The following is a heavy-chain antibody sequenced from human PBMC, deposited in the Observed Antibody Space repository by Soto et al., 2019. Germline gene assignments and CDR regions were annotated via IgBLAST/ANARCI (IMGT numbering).Heavy chain of an antibody. Sequence: QLQLVQSGAEVKKPGASVKISCKASGYTFSNFYIHWVRRAPGQGLEWSGKINPRDGSTRYAQKFQGRVTLTRDTSTRTVYMELTSLRSEDTAVYYCTRAGYIAEPAAPESWFDPWGQGTLVTVSS. CDR3: TRAGYIAEPAAPESWFDP. CDR2: INPRDGST. V-gene: IGHV1-46*03. J-gene: IGHJ5*02. CDR1: GYTFSNFY. D-gene: IGHD5-12*01.